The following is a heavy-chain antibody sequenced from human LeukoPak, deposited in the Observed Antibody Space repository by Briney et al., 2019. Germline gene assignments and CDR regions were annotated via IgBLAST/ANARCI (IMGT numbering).Heavy chain of an antibody. D-gene: IGHD6-13*01. CDR2: TYYRSKWYN. V-gene: IGHV6-1*01. CDR1: GDSVSSNSAA. Sequence: SQTLSLTCAISGDSVSSNSAAWNWIRQSPSRGLEWLGRTYYRSKWYNDYAVSVKSRITLNPDTSKNQFSLQLNSVTPEDTAVYYCARGVLPGIAAPFYYYYMDVWGKGTTVTVSS. J-gene: IGHJ6*03. CDR3: ARGVLPGIAAPFYYYYMDV.